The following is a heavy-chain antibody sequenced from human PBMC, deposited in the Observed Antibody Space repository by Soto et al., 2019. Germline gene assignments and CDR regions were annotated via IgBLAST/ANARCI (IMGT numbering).Heavy chain of an antibody. CDR1: GGFISSYY. V-gene: IGHV4-59*08. J-gene: IGHJ6*03. D-gene: IGHD2-15*01. CDR3: ARTIGYCSGGSCLTPMDV. CDR2: IYYSGST. Sequence: SETLSLTCTVSGGFISSYYWSWIRQPPGKGLEWIGYIYYSGSTNYNPSLKSRVTISVDTSKNQFSLKLSSVTAADTAVYYCARTIGYCSGGSCLTPMDVWGKGTTVTVSS.